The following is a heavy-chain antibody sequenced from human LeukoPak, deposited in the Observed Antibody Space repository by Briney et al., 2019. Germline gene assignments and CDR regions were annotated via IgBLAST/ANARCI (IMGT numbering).Heavy chain of an antibody. CDR2: ISGSGGST. V-gene: IGHV3-23*01. CDR3: ARVVYYYYYMDV. CDR1: GFTFSSYA. J-gene: IGHJ6*03. Sequence: GGSLRLSCAASGFTFSSYAMSWVRQAPGKGLEWVSAISGSGGSTYYADSVKGRFTISRDNSKNSLYLQMNSLRAEDTAVYYCARVVYYYYYMDVWGKGTTVTVSS.